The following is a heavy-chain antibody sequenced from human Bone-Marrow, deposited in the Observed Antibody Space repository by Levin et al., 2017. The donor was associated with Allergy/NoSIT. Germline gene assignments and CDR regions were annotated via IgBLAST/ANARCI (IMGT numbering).Heavy chain of an antibody. CDR1: GFTFYNYA. J-gene: IGHJ4*02. CDR3: AKSLWFGEVLHKIDF. Sequence: QPGGSLRLSCATSGFTFYNYAMSWVRQAPGKGLEWVASISASGGSTYYADSVKGRFTVSRDNSGNTIHLQMRTLRVEDTAIYFCAKSLWFGEVLHKIDFWGQGTLVTVSS. V-gene: IGHV3-23*01. CDR2: ISASGGST. D-gene: IGHD3-10*01.